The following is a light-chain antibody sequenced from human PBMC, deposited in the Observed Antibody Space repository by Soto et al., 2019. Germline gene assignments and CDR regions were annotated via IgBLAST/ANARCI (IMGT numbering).Light chain of an antibody. V-gene: IGKV3-20*01. CDR2: GAS. CDR3: QQYGST. J-gene: IGKJ1*01. Sequence: EIVLTQSPGTLSLSPGERATLSCRASQSVSSSYLAWYQQKPGQAPRLLIYGASSSATGIPDRFSASGSGTDFTLTISRLEPEEFSVYYCQQYGSTFGQGTKVDIK. CDR1: QSVSSSY.